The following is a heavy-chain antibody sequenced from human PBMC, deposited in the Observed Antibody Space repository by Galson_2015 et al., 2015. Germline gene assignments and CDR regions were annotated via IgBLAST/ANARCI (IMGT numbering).Heavy chain of an antibody. CDR3: AREEAAAGYYYYGMDV. CDR2: IPYDGSNK. Sequence: SLRLSCAASGFTFSSYAMHWVRQAPGKGLEWVAVIPYDGSNKYYADSVKGRFTISRDNSKNTLYLQMNSLRAEDTAVYYCAREEAAAGYYYYGMDVWGQGTTVTVSS. V-gene: IGHV3-30-3*01. CDR1: GFTFSSYA. J-gene: IGHJ6*02. D-gene: IGHD6-13*01.